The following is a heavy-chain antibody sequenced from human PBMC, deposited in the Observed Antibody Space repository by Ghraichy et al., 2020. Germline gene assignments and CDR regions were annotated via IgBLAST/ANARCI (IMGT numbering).Heavy chain of an antibody. CDR1: GGSFSGYY. CDR2: INHSGST. D-gene: IGHD6-19*01. CDR3: ARSGWLGYFDY. J-gene: IGHJ4*02. V-gene: IGHV4-34*01. Sequence: SETLSLTCAVYGGSFSGYYWSWIRQPPGKGLEWIGEINHSGSTNYNPSLKSRVTISVDTSKNQFSLKLSSVTAADTAVYYCARSGWLGYFDYWGQGTLVTVSS.